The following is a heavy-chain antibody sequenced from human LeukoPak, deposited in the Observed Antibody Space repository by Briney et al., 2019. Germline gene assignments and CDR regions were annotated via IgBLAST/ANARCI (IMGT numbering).Heavy chain of an antibody. J-gene: IGHJ2*01. CDR2: IYPGDSDT. V-gene: IGHV5-51*01. CDR3: ATPGGYGGKGPNWYFDL. CDR1: GYSFTSYW. D-gene: IGHD4-23*01. Sequence: GESLKISCKGSGYSFTSYWIGWVRQMPGKGLEWMGIIYPGDSDTRYSSSFQGQVTISADKSISTAYLQWSSLKASDTAMYYCATPGGYGGKGPNWYFDLWGRGTLVTVSS.